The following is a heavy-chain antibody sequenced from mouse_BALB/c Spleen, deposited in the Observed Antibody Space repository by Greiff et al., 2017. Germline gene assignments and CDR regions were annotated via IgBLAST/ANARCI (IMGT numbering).Heavy chain of an antibody. D-gene: IGHD1-1*01. V-gene: IGHV14-3*02. J-gene: IGHJ2*01. Sequence: VQLQQSGAELVKPGASVKLSCTASGFNIKDTYMHWVKQRPEQGLEWIGRIDPANGNTKYDPKFQGKPTITADTSSNTAYLQLSSLTSEDTAVYYCARRITTVVGDYWGQGTTLTVSS. CDR3: ARRITTVVGDY. CDR1: GFNIKDTY. CDR2: IDPANGNT.